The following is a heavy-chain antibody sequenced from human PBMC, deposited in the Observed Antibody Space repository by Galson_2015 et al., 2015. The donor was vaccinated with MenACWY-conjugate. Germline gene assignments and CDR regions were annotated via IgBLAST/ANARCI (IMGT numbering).Heavy chain of an antibody. D-gene: IGHD2-15*01. J-gene: IGHJ5*02. CDR3: TRDRDVGGSRWWFDP. V-gene: IGHV3-15*01. Sequence: SLRLSCATSGLTFSNVWMSWVRQAPGKGLEWVARIKCRTDGGTTDYATPVKGRFTILRDDSAKTLYLQMKSLKIEDTAMYFCTRDRDVGGSRWWFDPWGQGTLVTVSS. CDR1: GLTFSNVW. CDR2: IKCRTDGGTT.